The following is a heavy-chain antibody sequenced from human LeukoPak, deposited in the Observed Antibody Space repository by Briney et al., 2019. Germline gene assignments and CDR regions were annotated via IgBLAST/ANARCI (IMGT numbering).Heavy chain of an antibody. D-gene: IGHD3-3*01. CDR3: ARQPYEYYDFWNGYYRRYFDY. CDR2: TYYSGST. J-gene: IGHJ4*02. CDR1: GGPIRDSY. Sequence: PSETLSLTCTVSGGPIRDSYWSWIRLPPGRGLEWIGYTYYSGSTSYNPSLESRVAISVDMSKSQFSLELSSVTAADTAVYYCARQPYEYYDFWNGYYRRYFDYWGQGTLVTVSS. V-gene: IGHV4-59*08.